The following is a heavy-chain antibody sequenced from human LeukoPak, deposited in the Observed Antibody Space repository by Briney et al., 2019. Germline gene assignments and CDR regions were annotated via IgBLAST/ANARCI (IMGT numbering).Heavy chain of an antibody. J-gene: IGHJ4*02. D-gene: IGHD1-26*01. CDR2: ISGNGAGT. Sequence: GGSLRLSCAASGSTFSRNAMNWVRQAPGKGLEWVASISGNGAGTYYADSAKGRFNISRDNSKNTLYLQMNSLRTEDTAVYYCAKDANYFHSGSYLIPFDFWGQGTLVTVSS. CDR3: AKDANYFHSGSYLIPFDF. CDR1: GSTFSRNA. V-gene: IGHV3-23*01.